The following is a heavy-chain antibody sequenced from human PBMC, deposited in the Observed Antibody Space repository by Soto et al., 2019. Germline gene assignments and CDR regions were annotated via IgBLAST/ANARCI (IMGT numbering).Heavy chain of an antibody. V-gene: IGHV3-21*01. Sequence: EVQLVESGGGLVKPGGSLRLSCAASGFTFSSYSMNWVCQAPGKGLEWVSSISSSSSYINYADSVKGRFTISRDNAKNSLYLQMNSLRAEDTAVYYCARDTYYYGSGSYSPWGQGTLVTVSS. CDR1: GFTFSSYS. J-gene: IGHJ5*02. D-gene: IGHD3-10*01. CDR3: ARDTYYYGSGSYSP. CDR2: ISSSSSYI.